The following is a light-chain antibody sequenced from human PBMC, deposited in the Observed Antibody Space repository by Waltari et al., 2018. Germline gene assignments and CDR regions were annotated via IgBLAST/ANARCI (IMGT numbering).Light chain of an antibody. J-gene: IGLJ1*01. CDR1: RSNIGTNT. Sequence: QSVLTQPPSASGTPGQRVTISCSGSRSNIGTNTVNWYQPPPGAAPRLLMYSKTQRPSGVPDRFSGSKSGTSASLAISGLQSEDEADYYCAAWDDSLKGYVFGTGTTVTVL. CDR2: SKT. V-gene: IGLV1-44*01. CDR3: AAWDDSLKGYV.